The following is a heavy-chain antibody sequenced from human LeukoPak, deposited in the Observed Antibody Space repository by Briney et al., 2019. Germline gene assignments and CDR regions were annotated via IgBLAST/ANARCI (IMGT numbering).Heavy chain of an antibody. D-gene: IGHD5-18*01. CDR3: ARHGDSYGRPYYFDY. CDR2: IYYSGST. CDR1: GGSISSYY. Sequence: SETLSLTCTVSGGSISSYYWSWIRQPPGKGLEWIGYIYYSGSTNYNPYLTSRVTISVDTSKNKYSLKLKPVTATDTAVSYCARHGDSYGRPYYFDYWGQGTLVTVSS. J-gene: IGHJ4*02. V-gene: IGHV4-59*08.